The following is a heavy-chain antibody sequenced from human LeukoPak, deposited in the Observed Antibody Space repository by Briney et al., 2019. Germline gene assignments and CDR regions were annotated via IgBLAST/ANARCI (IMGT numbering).Heavy chain of an antibody. V-gene: IGHV3-7*04. CDR1: GFTFNRYW. CDR3: ARGQLSYYYYYMDV. Sequence: GGSLRLSCAASGFTFNRYWINWVRRAPGKGLEWVANIKEDGSEKFYVDSVKGRFTISRDNAKNSLYLQMNSLRAEDTAVYYCARGQLSYYYYYMDVWGKGTTVTVSS. CDR2: IKEDGSEK. J-gene: IGHJ6*03.